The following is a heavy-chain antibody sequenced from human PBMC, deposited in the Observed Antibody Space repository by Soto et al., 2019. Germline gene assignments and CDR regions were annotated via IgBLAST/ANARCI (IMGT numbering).Heavy chain of an antibody. CDR3: ARDGFRTNFAY. V-gene: IGHV1-18*01. D-gene: IGHD2-8*01. CDR1: GYTFTSYG. Sequence: QFQLVQSGAEVKKPEASVKVSCKASGYTFTSYGISWVRQAPGQGLEWMGWISAYNGNTNYAHKLQGRVTMTTDTSTSTAYVELRIMRSGDTAVSYCARDGFRTNFAYWGQGTLVTVSS. CDR2: ISAYNGNT. J-gene: IGHJ4*02.